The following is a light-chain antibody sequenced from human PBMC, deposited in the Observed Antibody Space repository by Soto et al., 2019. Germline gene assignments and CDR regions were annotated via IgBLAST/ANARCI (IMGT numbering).Light chain of an antibody. J-gene: IGKJ5*01. Sequence: AIQLTQSPSSLSASVGDRVTITCRASQDIRGALAWYQQIPGKAPKILIYDVSSLQSGVPSRFSGSSSGTDFTLTISGLQPEDFATYYCQQFNSYPIIFGQGTRLDIK. CDR3: QQFNSYPII. CDR1: QDIRGA. V-gene: IGKV1-13*02. CDR2: DVS.